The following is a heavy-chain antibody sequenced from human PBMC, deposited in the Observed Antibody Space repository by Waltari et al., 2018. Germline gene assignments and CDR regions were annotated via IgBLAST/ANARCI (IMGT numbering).Heavy chain of an antibody. D-gene: IGHD5-12*01. CDR2: IIPILGIA. CDR1: GGTFSSYT. CDR3: AATGRDGYNTLIYAFDI. Sequence: QVQLVQSGAEVKKPGSSVKVSCKASGGTFSSYTISWVRQAPGQGLEWMGRIIPILGIANYAQKFQGRVTITADKSTSTAYMELSSLRSEDTAVYYCAATGRDGYNTLIYAFDIWGQGTMVTVSS. V-gene: IGHV1-69*02. J-gene: IGHJ3*02.